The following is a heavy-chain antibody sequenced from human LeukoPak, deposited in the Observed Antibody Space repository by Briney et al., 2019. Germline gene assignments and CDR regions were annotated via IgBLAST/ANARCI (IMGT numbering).Heavy chain of an antibody. D-gene: IGHD1-26*01. CDR2: ISDSGTYT. J-gene: IGHJ4*02. CDR1: GFTFSSYA. CDR3: ARGRQWELPLNY. Sequence: GGSLSLSCAASGFTFSSYAMSWVRQALGRGLEWVSAISDSGTYTYYADSVKGRFTISRDTSKNTLYLQMNSLRAEDTAVYYCARGRQWELPLNYWGQGTLVTVSS. V-gene: IGHV3-23*01.